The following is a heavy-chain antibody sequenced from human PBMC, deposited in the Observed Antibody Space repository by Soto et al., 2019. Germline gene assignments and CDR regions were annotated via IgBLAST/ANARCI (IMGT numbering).Heavy chain of an antibody. Sequence: QVQLVQSGPDLKRPGASMKVSCKASGYTFTSYGISWVRQAPGQGLEWMAWISPLKGRTQYSQKAQGRVTLSPDTASTTAYMEMTTLRVDDTAVYYCAMDYGDRPEYFKPWGQGTLVTVS. V-gene: IGHV1-18*04. J-gene: IGHJ1*01. CDR2: ISPLKGRT. D-gene: IGHD4-17*01. CDR1: GYTFTSYG. CDR3: AMDYGDRPEYFKP.